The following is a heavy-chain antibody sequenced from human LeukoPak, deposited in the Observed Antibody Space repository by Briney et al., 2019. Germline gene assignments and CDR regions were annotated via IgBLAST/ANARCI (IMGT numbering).Heavy chain of an antibody. J-gene: IGHJ6*02. V-gene: IGHV3-66*02. CDR2: IYSGGST. CDR1: GFTVSSNY. CDR3: ARGGGAYCSGGSCSPRYYYGMDV. Sequence: PGRSLRLSCAASGFTVSSNYMSWVRQAPGKGLEWVSVIYSGGSTYYADSVKGRFTISRDNSKNTLYLQMNSLRAEDTAVYYCARGGGAYCSGGSCSPRYYYGMDVWGQGTTVTVSS. D-gene: IGHD2-15*01.